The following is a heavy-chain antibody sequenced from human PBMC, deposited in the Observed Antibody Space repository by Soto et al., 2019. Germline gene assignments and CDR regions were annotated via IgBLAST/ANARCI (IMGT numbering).Heavy chain of an antibody. Sequence: SGPTLVNPTQTLTLTCTFSGFSLSTSGMCMSWIRQPPGKALEWLALIDWDDEKFYSTSLKTRLTISKDTSKNQVVLTMTNMEPVDTATYYCARTPIRYVDWYDSMDVWGPGTTVTVSS. J-gene: IGHJ6*02. V-gene: IGHV2-70*01. CDR3: ARTPIRYVDWYDSMDV. CDR1: GFSLSTSGMC. CDR2: IDWDDEK. D-gene: IGHD3-9*01.